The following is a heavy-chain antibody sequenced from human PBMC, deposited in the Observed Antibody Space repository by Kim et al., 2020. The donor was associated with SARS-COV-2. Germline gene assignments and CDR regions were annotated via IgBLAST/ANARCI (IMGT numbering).Heavy chain of an antibody. CDR2: CRDKAHRYTT. J-gene: IGHJ4*02. V-gene: IGHV3-72*01. CDR1: GFSISDHY. Sequence: GSLRLSCKASGFSISDHYMDWARQAPGKGLQWVGRCRDKAHRYTTEYAASVKGRFTVSRDDAGNSLYLQMNNLRPEDTAVYYCARVGQWPLDYWGQGTHVTVSS. CDR3: ARVGQWPLDY. D-gene: IGHD6-19*01.